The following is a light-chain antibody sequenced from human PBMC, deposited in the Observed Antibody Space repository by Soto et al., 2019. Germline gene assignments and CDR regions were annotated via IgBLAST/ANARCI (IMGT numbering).Light chain of an antibody. J-gene: IGKJ2*02. CDR3: QQYNNWLST. Sequence: EIAMTQSPATLSVSPGERATLSCRASQSVSSNLAWYQQKPGQAPRLLIYGATTRATGIPARFSGSGSGTEFTLTISSLQSEDFAIYYCQQYNNWLSTFGQGTKLEIK. CDR1: QSVSSN. V-gene: IGKV3-15*01. CDR2: GAT.